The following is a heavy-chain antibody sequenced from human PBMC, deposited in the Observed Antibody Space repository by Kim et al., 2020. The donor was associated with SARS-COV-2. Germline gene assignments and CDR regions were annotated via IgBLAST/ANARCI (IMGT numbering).Heavy chain of an antibody. Sequence: GGSLRLSCAASGFTFSSYGMHWVRQAPGKGLEWVAVIWYDGSNKYYADSVKGRLTISRDNSKNTLYLQMNSLRAEDTAVYYCSRAQYSGGYSWWDTVDYWGQGTLVTVSS. CDR1: GFTFSSYG. D-gene: IGHD1-26*01. CDR3: SRAQYSGGYSWWDTVDY. J-gene: IGHJ4*02. V-gene: IGHV3-33*01. CDR2: IWYDGSNK.